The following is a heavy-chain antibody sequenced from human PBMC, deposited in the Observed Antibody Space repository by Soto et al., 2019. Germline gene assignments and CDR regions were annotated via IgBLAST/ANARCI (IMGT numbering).Heavy chain of an antibody. V-gene: IGHV3-30*03. CDR3: ARSIGGSSYYPPDY. CDR2: MANDGSYQ. Sequence: QVQLVESGGGVVQPGGSLRLSCATSGFIFSTYGMQWVRQSPGEGLXXXXXMANDGSYQYYADSVKGRFTISRDNSKNTLYLQMDSLRREDTAVYYCARSIGGSSYYPPDYWGQGTLVTVSS. J-gene: IGHJ4*02. D-gene: IGHD2-15*01. CDR1: GFIFSTYG.